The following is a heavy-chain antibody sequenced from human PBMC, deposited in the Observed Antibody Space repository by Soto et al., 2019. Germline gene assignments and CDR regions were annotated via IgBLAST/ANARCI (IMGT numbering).Heavy chain of an antibody. CDR2: ISYDGSLQ. Sequence: QAQLVESGGGVVQPGRSLRLSCAASGFAFSSYGMHWVRQAPGTWLEWVAVISYDGSLQHYADSVKGRFTISRDNSKNMVVLQLSSLRAEDTAVYYCVSDRGYGHASVPYSWGQGTLVSVSS. CDR1: GFAFSSYG. J-gene: IGHJ4*02. D-gene: IGHD5-18*01. V-gene: IGHV3-30*03. CDR3: VSDRGYGHASVPYS.